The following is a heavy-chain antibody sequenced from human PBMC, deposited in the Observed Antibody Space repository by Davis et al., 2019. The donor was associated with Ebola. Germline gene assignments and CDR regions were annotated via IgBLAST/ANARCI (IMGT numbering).Heavy chain of an antibody. Sequence: PSETLSLTCAVYGGSFSGYYWSWIRQPPGKGLEWIGEINHSGSTNYNPSLKSRVTISVDTSKNQFSLRLNSVTAADTAVYYCARAARLGRNWFDPWGQGTLVTVSS. CDR3: ARAARLGRNWFDP. D-gene: IGHD6-6*01. J-gene: IGHJ5*02. V-gene: IGHV4-34*01. CDR1: GGSFSGYY. CDR2: INHSGST.